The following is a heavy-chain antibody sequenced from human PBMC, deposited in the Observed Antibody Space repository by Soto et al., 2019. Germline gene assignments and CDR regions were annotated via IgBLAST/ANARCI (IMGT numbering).Heavy chain of an antibody. Sequence: GCLRLSCAACGLSFKESAMNGVRKAPGKGLEWVASISDTGASTWYAESVRGRLSISRDNSKNTLYLQMNSLRGEDTAVYYCAKGRGSGWAWYFDNWGQGTLVTVSS. CDR1: GLSFKESA. D-gene: IGHD6-19*01. V-gene: IGHV3-23*01. CDR3: AKGRGSGWAWYFDN. J-gene: IGHJ4*02. CDR2: ISDTGAST.